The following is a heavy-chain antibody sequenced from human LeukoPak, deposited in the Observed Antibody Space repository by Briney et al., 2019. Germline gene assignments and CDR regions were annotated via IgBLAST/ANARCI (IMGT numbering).Heavy chain of an antibody. CDR2: ISANGEYP. D-gene: IGHD6-19*01. CDR3: VRGTNGWSGIDY. Sequence: GGSLRLSCADSGFTSSAYWMHWVRQTPGKGLGDVSIISANGEYPSYADSVKGRFTISRDNAKNTLYLEIHSLTAEDTAIYSCVRGTNGWSGIDYWGQGTPVTVSS. J-gene: IGHJ4*02. CDR1: GFTSSAYW. V-gene: IGHV3-74*01.